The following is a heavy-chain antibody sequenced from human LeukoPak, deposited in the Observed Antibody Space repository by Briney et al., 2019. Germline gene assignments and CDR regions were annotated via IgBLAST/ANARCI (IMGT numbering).Heavy chain of an antibody. D-gene: IGHD6-13*01. Sequence: GGSLRLSCAASGFTLSRYYMHWVRQAPGKVLVWVSRINSDGSSTTYADSVKGRFAISRDNAKNTLYLQMNSLKVEDTAVYYCARESGIAAAGTFDPWGQGTLVTVSS. CDR2: INSDGSST. CDR3: ARESGIAAAGTFDP. J-gene: IGHJ5*02. CDR1: GFTLSRYY. V-gene: IGHV3-74*01.